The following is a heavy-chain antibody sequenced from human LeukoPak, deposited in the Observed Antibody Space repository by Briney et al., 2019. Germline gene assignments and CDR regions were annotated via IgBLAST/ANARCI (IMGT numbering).Heavy chain of an antibody. D-gene: IGHD4/OR15-4a*01. CDR3: AKPGDYGVVAFDI. CDR2: ISDSGGST. Sequence: GGSLRLSCAASGFTFSSYAMNWVRQAPGKGLEWVSGISDSGGSTYYADSVKGRFTISRDNSKNTLYLQMNSLRAEDTAVYYCAKPGDYGVVAFDIWGQGTMVTVSS. J-gene: IGHJ3*02. CDR1: GFTFSSYA. V-gene: IGHV3-23*01.